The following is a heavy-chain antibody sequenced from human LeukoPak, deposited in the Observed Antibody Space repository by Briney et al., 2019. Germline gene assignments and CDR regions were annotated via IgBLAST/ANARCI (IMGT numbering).Heavy chain of an antibody. J-gene: IGHJ4*02. V-gene: IGHV4-39*07. Sequence: SETLSLTCTVSGGSISSTTYYWGWIRQPPGRGLEWIGRIYTSGSTNYNPSLKSRVTISVDTSKNQFSLKLSSVTAADTAVYYCARARRRLSYSSSWYGEYWGQGTLVTVSS. CDR2: IYTSGST. CDR1: GGSISSTTYY. CDR3: ARARRRLSYSSSWYGEY. D-gene: IGHD6-13*01.